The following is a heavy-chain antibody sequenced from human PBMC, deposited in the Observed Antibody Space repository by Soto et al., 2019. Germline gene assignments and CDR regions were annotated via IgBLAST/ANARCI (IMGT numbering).Heavy chain of an antibody. CDR3: ARGGRWLFDY. Sequence: QVQREESGPGLVKPSGTLSLTCAVSVGSITTDNWWSWVRQPPGKGLEWVGEVYHSGSTSYKPSLNTRLTISIDKSKDQFSLDVRSVTAADNAIYYCARGGRWLFDYWGQGTLVTVSS. CDR1: VGSITTDNW. D-gene: IGHD5-12*01. J-gene: IGHJ4*02. V-gene: IGHV4-4*02. CDR2: VYHSGST.